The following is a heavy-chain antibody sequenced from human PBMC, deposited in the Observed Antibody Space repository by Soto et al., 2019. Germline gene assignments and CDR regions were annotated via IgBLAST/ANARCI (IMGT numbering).Heavy chain of an antibody. CDR1: RYTFTSYY. Sequence: ASVEVTCKASRYTFTSYYMHWVRQATGQGLEWMGIINPSGGSTSYAQKFQGRVTMTRDTSTSTVYMELSSLRSEDTAVYYCARQMVVAANQAFDYWGQGTLVTVSS. J-gene: IGHJ4*02. D-gene: IGHD2-15*01. CDR2: INPSGGST. CDR3: ARQMVVAANQAFDY. V-gene: IGHV1-46*01.